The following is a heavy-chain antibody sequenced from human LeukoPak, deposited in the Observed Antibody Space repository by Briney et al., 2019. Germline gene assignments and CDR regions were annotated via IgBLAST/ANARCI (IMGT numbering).Heavy chain of an antibody. J-gene: IGHJ4*02. V-gene: IGHV3-7*01. CDR3: ARDSHDYGDSLRVEY. Sequence: GGSLRLSCAASGFTFSTYRMSWVRQAPGKGLEWVANLKQDGSEKNYVGSVKGRFTISRDNAKNSLYLQMNSLRAEDTAVYYCARDSHDYGDSLRVEYWGQGTLVTVSS. CDR1: GFTFSTYR. D-gene: IGHD4-17*01. CDR2: LKQDGSEK.